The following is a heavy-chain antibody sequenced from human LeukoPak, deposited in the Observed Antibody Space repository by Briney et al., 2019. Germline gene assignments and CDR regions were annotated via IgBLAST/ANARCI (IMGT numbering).Heavy chain of an antibody. CDR2: ISYDGSNK. J-gene: IGHJ6*04. CDR1: GFIFSSYG. D-gene: IGHD6-19*01. V-gene: IGHV3-30*03. CDR3: ARMIRQWLGYSAMDV. Sequence: PGGCLSLSCAASGFIFSSYGMHWVRQAPGKGLEGVAVISYDGSNKYYADYVKGRFTISRDNSKNTLYLQMNSLSAEDTAVYYCARMIRQWLGYSAMDVWGKGTTVTVSS.